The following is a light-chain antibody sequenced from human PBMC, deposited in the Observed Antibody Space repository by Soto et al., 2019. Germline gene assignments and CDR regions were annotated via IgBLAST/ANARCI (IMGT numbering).Light chain of an antibody. V-gene: IGKV1-5*03. J-gene: IGKJ2*01. CDR1: QSISSW. CDR3: QQYNTYSGYI. CDR2: KAS. Sequence: DIQMTQSPSTLSASVGDRVTITCRASQSISSWLAWYQHKPGKTPKLLIYKASSLESGVPSRFSGSGSGTEFTLTISSLQPDDFATYYCQQYNTYSGYIWGPGTKLESK.